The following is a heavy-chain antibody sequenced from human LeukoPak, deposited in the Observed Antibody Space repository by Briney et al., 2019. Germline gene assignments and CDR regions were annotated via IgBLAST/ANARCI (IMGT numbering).Heavy chain of an antibody. CDR3: ARVMQWLADAFDI. CDR1: GFTFSGSA. D-gene: IGHD6-19*01. V-gene: IGHV3-30-3*01. CDR2: ISYDGSNK. J-gene: IGHJ3*02. Sequence: GGSLRLSCAASGFTFSGSAMHWVRQAPGKGLEWVAVISYDGSNKYYADSVKGRFTISRDNSKNTLYLQMNSLRAEDTAVYYCARVMQWLADAFDIWGQGTMVTVSS.